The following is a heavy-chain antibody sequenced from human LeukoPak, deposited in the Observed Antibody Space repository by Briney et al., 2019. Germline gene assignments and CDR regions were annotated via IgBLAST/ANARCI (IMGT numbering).Heavy chain of an antibody. CDR2: IRYDGTNK. D-gene: IGHD6-6*01. CDR1: GFTFSSYG. V-gene: IGHV3-30*02. J-gene: IGHJ6*03. CDR3: VRVRAARPTTYYYMDV. Sequence: GGSLRLSCAASGFTFSSYGMHWVRQAPGKGLEWVAFIRYDGTNKFYADSVKGRFTISRDNSKNTLYLQMNSLRGDDTAVYYCVRVRAARPTTYYYMDVWGKGTTVTVSS.